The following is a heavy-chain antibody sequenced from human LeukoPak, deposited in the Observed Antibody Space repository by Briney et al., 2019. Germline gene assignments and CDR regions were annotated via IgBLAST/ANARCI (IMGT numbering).Heavy chain of an antibody. Sequence: PGGSLRLSCAASGFTFSSYSMNWVREAPGEGLEGVSSISSSSSYIYYADSVKGRFTISRDNAKNSLYLQMNSLRAEDTAVYYCARDLSTDFWRHWFDPWGQGTLVTVSS. CDR2: ISSSSSYI. J-gene: IGHJ5*02. CDR1: GFTFSSYS. CDR3: ARDLSTDFWRHWFDP. D-gene: IGHD3-3*01. V-gene: IGHV3-21*01.